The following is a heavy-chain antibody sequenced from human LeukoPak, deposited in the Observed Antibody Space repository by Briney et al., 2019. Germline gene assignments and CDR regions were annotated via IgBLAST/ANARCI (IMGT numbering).Heavy chain of an antibody. CDR1: GYTFTSYG. CDR3: ARDFRPEGFDY. J-gene: IGHJ4*02. Sequence: ASVKVSCKASGYTFTSYGISWVRQAPGPRLEWMGWISAYNGNTNYAQKLQGRVTMTTDTSTSTAYMELRSLRSDDTAVYYCARDFRPEGFDYWGQGTLVTVSS. CDR2: ISAYNGNT. V-gene: IGHV1-18*04. D-gene: IGHD1-14*01.